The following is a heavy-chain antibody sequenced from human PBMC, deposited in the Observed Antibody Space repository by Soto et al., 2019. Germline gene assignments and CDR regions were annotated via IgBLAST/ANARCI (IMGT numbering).Heavy chain of an antibody. D-gene: IGHD2-2*01. V-gene: IGHV1-69*13. Sequence: ASVKVSCKASGYNFTTYAMLWVRQAPGQGLEWMGGFIAMLGTPTYAKKVQGRATITADESLTSSYLELRSLRSEDTAVYFCARGAMPKFDYWGQGTVVTVSS. J-gene: IGHJ4*02. CDR3: ARGAMPKFDY. CDR1: GYNFTTYA. CDR2: FIAMLGTP.